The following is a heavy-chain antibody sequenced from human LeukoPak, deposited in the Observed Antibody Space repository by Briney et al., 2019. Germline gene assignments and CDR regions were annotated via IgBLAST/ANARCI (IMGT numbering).Heavy chain of an antibody. D-gene: IGHD3-22*01. V-gene: IGHV3-53*01. CDR2: IYSDGST. J-gene: IGHJ4*02. CDR3: ARAAYGSNGYTAEVADY. Sequence: PGGSLRLSCAASGFTVSSNYMSWVRQAPGKGLEWVSVIYSDGSTYYADSVKGRFTISRDNSKNTLYLQMNSLRAEDTAVYYCARAAYGSNGYTAEVADYWGQGTLVTVSS. CDR1: GFTVSSNY.